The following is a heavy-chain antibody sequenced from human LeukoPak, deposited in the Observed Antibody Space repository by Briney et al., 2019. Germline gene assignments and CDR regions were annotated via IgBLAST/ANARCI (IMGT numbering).Heavy chain of an antibody. CDR2: MNSDGSST. CDR1: GFTFSTYR. D-gene: IGHD6-13*01. Sequence: AGGSLRLSCAGSGFTFSTYRMRWVRQAPGKGLVWVSGMNSDGSSTVYADSVKGRFTISRDNARNTLYLQMNNLRAEDTAVYYCARGESSSWYDWGQGTLVTVSS. V-gene: IGHV3-74*01. J-gene: IGHJ4*02. CDR3: ARGESSSWYD.